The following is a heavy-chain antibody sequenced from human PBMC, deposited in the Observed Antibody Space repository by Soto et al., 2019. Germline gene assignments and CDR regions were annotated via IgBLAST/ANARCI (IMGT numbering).Heavy chain of an antibody. V-gene: IGHV3-23*01. J-gene: IGHJ4*02. CDR1: GFTFSSSA. CDR3: AKDTAMVLYYFDY. D-gene: IGHD5-18*01. CDR2: ISGSGGST. Sequence: EVQLLESGGGLVHPGGSLRLSCAASGFTFSSSAMSWVRQAPGKGLEWVSGISGSGGSTYYADSVKGRFTISRDNSKNTLYLQMNSLRAEDTAVYYCAKDTAMVLYYFDYWGQGTLVTVSS.